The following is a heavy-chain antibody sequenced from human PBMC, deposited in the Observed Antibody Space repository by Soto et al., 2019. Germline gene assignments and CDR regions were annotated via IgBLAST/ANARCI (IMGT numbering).Heavy chain of an antibody. D-gene: IGHD3-10*01. CDR1: GFSLSTSGVA. Sequence: SGPTLVNPTQTLTVTCTFSGFSLSTSGVAVGWVRQPPEKALEWLALIFWDDDKRYSPSLKGRLTITRDTSKNHVVLTMANMDPVDTATYYCERLLYGSGSYQFDYWGQGTLVTVSS. J-gene: IGHJ4*02. CDR2: IFWDDDK. CDR3: ERLLYGSGSYQFDY. V-gene: IGHV2-5*02.